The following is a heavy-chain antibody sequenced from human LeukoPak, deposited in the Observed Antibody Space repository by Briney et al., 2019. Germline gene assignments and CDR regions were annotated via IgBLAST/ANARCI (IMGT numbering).Heavy chain of an antibody. CDR2: VHHSADT. D-gene: IGHD3-10*01. V-gene: IGHV4-39*07. Sequence: TSETLSLTCTVSGGSISSSSYYWGWIRQSPGKGLEYIGSVHHSADTYYNPSLKSRVTMSIDTSKNQFSLKLNSVTAADTAVYYCARYGHWFDPWGQGTLVTVSS. CDR3: ARYGHWFDP. J-gene: IGHJ5*02. CDR1: GGSISSSSYY.